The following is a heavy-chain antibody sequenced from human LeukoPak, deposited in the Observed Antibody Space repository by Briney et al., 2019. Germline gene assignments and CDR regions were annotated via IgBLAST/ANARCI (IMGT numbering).Heavy chain of an antibody. CDR3: AKEEGITMIVVVPPRL. CDR2: ISSSSSYI. V-gene: IGHV3-21*01. Sequence: GGSLRLSCAASGFTFSSYSMNWVRQAPGKGLEWVSSISSSSSYIYYADSVKGRFTISRDNAKNSLYLQMNSLRAEDTAVYYCAKEEGITMIVVVPPRLWGQGTLVTVSS. CDR1: GFTFSSYS. D-gene: IGHD3-22*01. J-gene: IGHJ4*02.